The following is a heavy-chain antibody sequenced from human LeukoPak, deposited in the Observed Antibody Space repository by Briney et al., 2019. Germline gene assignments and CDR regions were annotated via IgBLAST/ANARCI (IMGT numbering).Heavy chain of an antibody. CDR2: IDWNSGRI. CDR1: GFTIHDHA. V-gene: IGHV3-9*01. D-gene: IGHD3-22*01. CDR3: ASNHYYDSSGYYREHYYFDY. J-gene: IGHJ4*02. Sequence: GGSLRLSCVGSGFTIHDHAMHWVRQAPGKGLEWVSGIDWNSGRIGYADSVKGRFTISRDNAKNSLYLQMNSLRAEDTAVYYCASNHYYDSSGYYREHYYFDYWGQGTLVTVSS.